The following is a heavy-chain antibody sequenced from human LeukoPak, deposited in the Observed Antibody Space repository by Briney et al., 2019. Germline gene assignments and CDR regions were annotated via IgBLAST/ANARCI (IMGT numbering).Heavy chain of an antibody. Sequence: ASVKVSCKASGYTFTSYGISWVRQAPGQGLEWRGWISAYNGNTNYAQKLQGRVTMTTDTSTSTAYMELRSLRSDDTAVYYCARGYYYDSSGYFDYWGQGTLVIVSS. D-gene: IGHD3-22*01. CDR1: GYTFTSYG. J-gene: IGHJ4*02. V-gene: IGHV1-18*01. CDR2: ISAYNGNT. CDR3: ARGYYYDSSGYFDY.